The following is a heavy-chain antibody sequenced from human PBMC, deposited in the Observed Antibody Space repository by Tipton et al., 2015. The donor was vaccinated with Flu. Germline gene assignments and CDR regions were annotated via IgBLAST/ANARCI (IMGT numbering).Heavy chain of an antibody. V-gene: IGHV4-4*07. CDR3: ARDAPGYGGYLVY. D-gene: IGHD5-12*01. Sequence: GLVKPSETLSLTCNVSGGSINRYYWSWIRQSVGKGPEWIGRTHTNGNTNYNSTFGSRLTMSLDTSKSQFSMTLTSVTVADTAVYYCARDAPGYGGYLVYWGQGTLITVSS. CDR2: THTNGNT. CDR1: GGSINRYY. J-gene: IGHJ4*02.